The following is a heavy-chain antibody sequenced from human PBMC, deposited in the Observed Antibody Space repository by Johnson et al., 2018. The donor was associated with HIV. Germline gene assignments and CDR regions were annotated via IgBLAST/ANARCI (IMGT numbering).Heavy chain of an antibody. Sequence: VQLVESGGGVVRPGGSLRLSCTASGFMFDDYGMNWVRQATGKGLEWVSTIGTAGDTYYPGSVKGRFTVSREDAKNSLYLQMNSLRAGDTALYYCARAVCRGGRCYSHDAFDIWGQGTMVTVSS. J-gene: IGHJ3*02. V-gene: IGHV3-13*01. CDR1: GFMFDDYG. CDR2: IGTAGDT. D-gene: IGHD2-15*01. CDR3: ARAVCRGGRCYSHDAFDI.